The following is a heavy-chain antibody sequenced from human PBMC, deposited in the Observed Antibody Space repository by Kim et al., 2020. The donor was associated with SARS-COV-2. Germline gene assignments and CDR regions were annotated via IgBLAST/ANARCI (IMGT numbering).Heavy chain of an antibody. Sequence: GRSLRLSCAASGFTFSSYNMNWVRQAPGKGLEWVSYISRSSNTIYYADSVKGRFTISRDNAKNSLYLQMNSLRDEDTAVYYCARDEYYYDSSGSYYGMDVWGQGTTVTVSS. CDR1: GFTFSSYN. D-gene: IGHD3-22*01. J-gene: IGHJ6*02. CDR2: ISRSSNTI. CDR3: ARDEYYYDSSGSYYGMDV. V-gene: IGHV3-48*02.